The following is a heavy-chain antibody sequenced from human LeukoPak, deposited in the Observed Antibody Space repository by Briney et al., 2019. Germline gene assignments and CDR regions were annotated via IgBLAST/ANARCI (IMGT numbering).Heavy chain of an antibody. J-gene: IGHJ4*02. CDR1: GDSIGSGGNF. CDR2: IYYTGTA. Sequence: SETLSLTCTVSGDSIGSGGNFWTWLRQHPGKGLEYIGYIYYTGTASHNPSLQSRVVMSVNTSTKQFSLRLSSVTAADTAVYFCAREGTHPVYDVWGPGILVTVSS. CDR3: AREGTHPVYDV. D-gene: IGHD5/OR15-5a*01. V-gene: IGHV4-31*03.